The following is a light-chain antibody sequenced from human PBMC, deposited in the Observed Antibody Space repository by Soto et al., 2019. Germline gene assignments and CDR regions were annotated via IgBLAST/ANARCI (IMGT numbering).Light chain of an antibody. Sequence: EIVMTQSPATLSVSPGERATLSCRASRSVSSDLAWYQQKPGQAPRLFIYDASTRATGFPARFSGSGSGTEFTLTISSLQSEDFAVYYCQQYNNWPRTFGQGTKVEIK. CDR1: RSVSSD. CDR2: DAS. J-gene: IGKJ1*01. V-gene: IGKV3-15*01. CDR3: QQYNNWPRT.